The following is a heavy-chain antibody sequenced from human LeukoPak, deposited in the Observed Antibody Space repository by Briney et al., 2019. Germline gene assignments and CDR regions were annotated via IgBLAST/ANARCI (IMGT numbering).Heavy chain of an antibody. J-gene: IGHJ5*02. D-gene: IGHD3-22*01. CDR3: ARGAYYYDSSGYPPPNWFDP. CDR2: INPNSGGT. CDR1: GYTFTGYY. Sequence: GASVKVSCKASGYTFTGYYMHWVRQAPGQGLEWMGWINPNSGGTNYAQKFQGRVTMTRDTSISTAYMELSRLRSDDTAVYYCARGAYYYDSSGYPPPNWFDPWGQGTLVTVSS. V-gene: IGHV1-2*02.